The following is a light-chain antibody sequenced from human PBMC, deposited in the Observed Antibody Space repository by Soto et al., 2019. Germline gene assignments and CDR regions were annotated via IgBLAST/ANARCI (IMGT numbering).Light chain of an antibody. CDR3: CSFAPTKTCV. J-gene: IGLJ2*01. CDR2: EGT. Sequence: QSALTQPASVSGSPGQSITISCTGSSSDVGRYGVVSWYQQHPGKVPKLMVYEGTKRPSGVSNRFSGSEAGNTASLTISGLQAEDEADYYCCSFAPTKTCVFGGGTKLTVL. CDR1: SSDVGRYGV. V-gene: IGLV2-23*01.